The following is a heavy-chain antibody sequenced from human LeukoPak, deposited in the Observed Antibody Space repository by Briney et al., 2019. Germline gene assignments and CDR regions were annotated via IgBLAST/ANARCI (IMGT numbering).Heavy chain of an antibody. Sequence: SETLSLTCTVSDGSISGYHWTWIRQPAGKGLEWIGRIYTSDNTIYNPSLRSRVTMSVDTSKNQFSLKLSSVTAADTAVYYCARGFVPAGMARYHCMDVWGKGTTVTVSS. CDR3: ARGFVPAGMARYHCMDV. CDR2: IYTSDNT. CDR1: DGSISGYH. J-gene: IGHJ6*03. V-gene: IGHV4-4*07. D-gene: IGHD2-2*01.